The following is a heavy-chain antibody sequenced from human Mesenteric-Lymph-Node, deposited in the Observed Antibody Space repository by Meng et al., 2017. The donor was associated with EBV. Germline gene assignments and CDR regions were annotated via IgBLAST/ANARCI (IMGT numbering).Heavy chain of an antibody. D-gene: IGHD6-19*01. Sequence: QERRVQSGAEVKKPGASVRVSCKTYGHIFTDYDIHWVRQGPGRGLEWMGRIRPNSGATHYAQTFEDRVTMTRDTSISTVYMELSRLRSDDTAIYFCARDGVDPVAAFWGQGTLVTVSS. V-gene: IGHV1-2*06. CDR2: IRPNSGAT. J-gene: IGHJ4*02. CDR1: GHIFTDYD. CDR3: ARDGVDPVAAF.